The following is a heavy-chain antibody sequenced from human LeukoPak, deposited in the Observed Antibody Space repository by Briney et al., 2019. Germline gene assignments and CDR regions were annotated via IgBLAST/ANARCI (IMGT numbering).Heavy chain of an antibody. CDR3: VKEPHYYDRSGYF. J-gene: IGHJ4*02. CDR2: IGGDGGST. CDR1: GFTFDDYA. D-gene: IGHD3-22*01. Sequence: GGSLRLSCAASGFTFDDYAMHWVRQAPGKGLEWVSLIGGDGGSTYYADSVKGRFTISRDNSKNSLFLQTKSLRTDDTALYYCVKEPHYYDRSGYFWGQGTLVTVSS. V-gene: IGHV3-43*02.